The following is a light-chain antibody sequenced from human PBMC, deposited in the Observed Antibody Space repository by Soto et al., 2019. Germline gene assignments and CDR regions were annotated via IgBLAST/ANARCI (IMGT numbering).Light chain of an antibody. Sequence: DIQMTQSPSTLSASVGDRVTITCRASQSISSWLAWDQQKPGKAPKLPISDAFTLESGVTSRFSGGRSGTDFTLTISSLQPDDFSTYYCQQYSIYYTFGQGTKLEIK. V-gene: IGKV1-5*01. CDR2: DAF. CDR1: QSISSW. J-gene: IGKJ2*01. CDR3: QQYSIYYT.